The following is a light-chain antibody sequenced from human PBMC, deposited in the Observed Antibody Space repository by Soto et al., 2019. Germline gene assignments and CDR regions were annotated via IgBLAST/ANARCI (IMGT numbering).Light chain of an antibody. J-gene: IGLJ1*01. CDR3: SSYTSSSTGV. CDR2: EVN. V-gene: IGLV2-14*01. Sequence: QSVLTQPASVSGSPGQSITISCTGTSSDVGGYNYVSWYQQHPGKAPKLMIYEVNNRPSGVSNRFSGSKSGNTASLTISGLQAEDEADYYCSSYTSSSTGVFGTGTKVTVL. CDR1: SSDVGGYNY.